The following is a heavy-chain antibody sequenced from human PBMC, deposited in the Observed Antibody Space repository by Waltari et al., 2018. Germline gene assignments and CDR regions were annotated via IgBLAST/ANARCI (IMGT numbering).Heavy chain of an antibody. J-gene: IGHJ4*02. CDR3: ARGHDYYFDY. CDR2: LSHSGTA. V-gene: IGHV4-31*01. D-gene: IGHD4-17*01. Sequence: QVHLQESGPGLVKPSQTLSLNCTVSADSTNSATYYCSWIRQLPEKGLEWIGYLSHSGTAYYNPSLKDLVTMSIDPSKNQFSLRLSSVTAADTAVYFCARGHDYYFDYWGQGILVAVSS. CDR1: ADSTNSATYY.